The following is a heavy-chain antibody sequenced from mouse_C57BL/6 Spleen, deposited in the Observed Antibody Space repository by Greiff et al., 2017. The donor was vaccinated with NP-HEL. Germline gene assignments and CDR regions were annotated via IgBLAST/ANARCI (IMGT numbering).Heavy chain of an antibody. V-gene: IGHV1-69*01. Sequence: QVQLQQPGAELVMPGASVKLSCKASGYTFTSYWMHWVKQRPGQGLEWIGEIDPSDSYTNYNQKFKGKSTLTVDKSSSTAYMQISSLTSEDSAVYYCARKGNYVAMDYWGQGTSVTVSS. CDR2: IDPSDSYT. J-gene: IGHJ4*01. CDR1: GYTFTSYW. D-gene: IGHD2-1*01. CDR3: ARKGNYVAMDY.